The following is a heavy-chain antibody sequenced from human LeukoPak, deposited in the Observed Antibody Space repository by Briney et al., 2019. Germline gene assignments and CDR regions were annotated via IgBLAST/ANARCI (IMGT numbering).Heavy chain of an antibody. CDR1: GGSISSSSYY. D-gene: IGHD6-13*01. CDR3: ARLSAAGLPGQAYYYYMDV. V-gene: IGHV4-39*01. CDR2: IYYSGST. J-gene: IGHJ6*03. Sequence: SETLSLTCTVSGGSISSSSYYWGWIRQPPGKGLEWIGSIYYSGSTYYNPSLKSRVTISVDTSKNQFSLKLSSVTAADTAVYYCARLSAAGLPGQAYYYYMDVWGKGTTVTVSS.